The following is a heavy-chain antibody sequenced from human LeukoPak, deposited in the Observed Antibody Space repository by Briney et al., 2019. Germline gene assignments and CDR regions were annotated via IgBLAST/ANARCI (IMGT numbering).Heavy chain of an antibody. D-gene: IGHD6-19*01. CDR3: ARQYSSGWSYYYGLDV. Sequence: SQTLSLTRAISGDTVSSNSAAWHWIRQSPSRGLEWLGRTYYRSKWYNDYAVSVKSRITINPDTSKNQFSLQLNSVTPEDTAVYYCARQYSSGWSYYYGLDVWGQGTTVTVSS. CDR2: TYYRSKWYN. CDR1: GDTVSSNSAA. J-gene: IGHJ6*02. V-gene: IGHV6-1*01.